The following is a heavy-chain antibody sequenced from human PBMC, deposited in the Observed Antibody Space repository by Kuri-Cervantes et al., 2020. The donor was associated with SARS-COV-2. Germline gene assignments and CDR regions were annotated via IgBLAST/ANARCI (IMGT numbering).Heavy chain of an antibody. J-gene: IGHJ1*01. CDR3: VAAILGVDTGYFQH. CDR2: INYSGTT. D-gene: IGHD3-3*01. Sequence: SETLSLTCAVYGGSFSDNHWTWVRQPPGKGLEWIGEINYSGTTNYNPSLKSRVTMSVDTSKNQYSLNLSSVTAADTAVYYCVAAILGVDTGYFQHWGQGTLVTVSS. V-gene: IGHV4-34*01. CDR1: GGSFSDNH.